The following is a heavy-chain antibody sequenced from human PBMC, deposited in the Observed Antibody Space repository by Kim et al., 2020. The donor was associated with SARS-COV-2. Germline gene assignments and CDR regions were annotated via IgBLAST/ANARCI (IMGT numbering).Heavy chain of an antibody. D-gene: IGHD3-10*01. J-gene: IGHJ4*02. CDR3: ARQPYGSGTYYFEY. Sequence: GGSLRLSCAASGFTFSSYPMSWVRQAPGKGLEWVSGLSGSGGSTYYADSVKGRFTISRDNSKNTLFLQMNSLRAEDTALYYCARQPYGSGTYYFEYWGQGTLVTVSS. CDR1: GFTFSSYP. CDR2: LSGSGGST. V-gene: IGHV3-23*01.